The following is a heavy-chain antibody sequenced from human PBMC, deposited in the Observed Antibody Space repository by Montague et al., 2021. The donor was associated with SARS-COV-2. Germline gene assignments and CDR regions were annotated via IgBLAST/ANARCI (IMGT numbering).Heavy chain of an antibody. D-gene: IGHD2-15*01. V-gene: IGHV4-61*02. CDR1: GASISSGDYY. CDR2: IYTSGGT. J-gene: IGHJ6*02. Sequence: TLSLTCTVSGASISSGDYYWSWIRQPAGKGLEWIGRIYTSGGTKYNPSLNSRVTILVDTSTNQFSLNLRSVTAADTAVYYCARADRRSPDTTHLYYYKGMDLWGQGTTVTVSS. CDR3: ARADRRSPDTTHLYYYKGMDL.